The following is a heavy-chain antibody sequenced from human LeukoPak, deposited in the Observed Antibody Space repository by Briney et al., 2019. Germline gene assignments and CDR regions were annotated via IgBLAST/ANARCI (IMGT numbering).Heavy chain of an antibody. J-gene: IGHJ6*03. D-gene: IGHD3-10*01. V-gene: IGHV1-2*02. CDR2: INPNSGGT. CDR1: GYTFTGYY. Sequence: GASVTVSFKSSGYTFTGYYMHWVRQAPGQGLEWMGWINPNSGGTNYAQKFQGRVTMTRDTSISTAYMELSRLRSDDTAVYYCARGLQGSNYYYYYMDVWGKGTTVTVSS. CDR3: ARGLQGSNYYYYYMDV.